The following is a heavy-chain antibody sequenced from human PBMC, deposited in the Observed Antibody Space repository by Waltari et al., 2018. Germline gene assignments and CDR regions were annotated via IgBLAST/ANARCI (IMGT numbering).Heavy chain of an antibody. D-gene: IGHD3-3*01. J-gene: IGHJ4*02. CDR3: AREKITIFGLIRFIFDY. V-gene: IGHV3-30*04. Sequence: QVQLVESGGDVVQPGRSLRLSCAASGFSFNDYAIHWVRQAPGKGLEWVAVISYDGRNKYYADSVKGRFTISRDNSKNTLYLQMNSLRAEDTAVYYCAREKITIFGLIRFIFDYWGQGTLVTVSS. CDR2: ISYDGRNK. CDR1: GFSFNDYA.